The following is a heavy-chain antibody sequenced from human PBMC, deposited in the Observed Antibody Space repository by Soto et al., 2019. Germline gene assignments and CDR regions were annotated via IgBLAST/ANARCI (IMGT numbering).Heavy chain of an antibody. Sequence: GGSLRLSCAASGFTFSSYAMTWVRRAPGKGLEYVSTLSGSGVNAYYADSVKGRFTISRDNSKNTLYLQMNSLRVEDTAIYYCAKPLQVYWGQGTQVTASS. J-gene: IGHJ4*02. CDR1: GFTFSSYA. V-gene: IGHV3-23*01. CDR2: LSGSGVNA. CDR3: AKPLQVY.